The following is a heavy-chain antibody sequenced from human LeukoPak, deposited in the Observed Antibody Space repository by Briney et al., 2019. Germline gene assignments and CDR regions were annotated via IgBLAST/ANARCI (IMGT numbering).Heavy chain of an antibody. CDR1: GYSISSGYY. Sequence: PSETLSLTCAVSGYSISSGYYWGWIRQPPGKGLEWIGSIYHSGSTYYNPSLKSRVTISVDTSKNQFSLKLSSVTAADTAVYYCARAAYGDPYYFDYWGQGTLVTVSS. J-gene: IGHJ4*02. CDR2: IYHSGST. V-gene: IGHV4-38-2*01. D-gene: IGHD4-17*01. CDR3: ARAAYGDPYYFDY.